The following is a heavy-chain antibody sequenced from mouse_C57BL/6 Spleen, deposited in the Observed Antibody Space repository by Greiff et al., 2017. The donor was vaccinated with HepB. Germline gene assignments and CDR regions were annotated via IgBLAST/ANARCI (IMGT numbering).Heavy chain of an antibody. CDR2: IDPEDGDT. V-gene: IGHV14-1*01. CDR1: GFNIKDYY. CDR3: TTFYGSSHWYFDV. D-gene: IGHD1-1*01. J-gene: IGHJ1*03. Sequence: EVHLVESGAELVRPGASVKLSCTASGFNIKDYYMHWVKQRPEQGLEWIGRIDPEDGDTEYAPKFQGKATMTADTSSNTAYLQLSSLTSEDTAVYYCTTFYGSSHWYFDVWGTGTTVTVSS.